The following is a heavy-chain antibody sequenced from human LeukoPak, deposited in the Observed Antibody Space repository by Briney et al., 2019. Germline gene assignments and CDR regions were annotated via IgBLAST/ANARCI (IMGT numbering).Heavy chain of an antibody. CDR2: INHSGST. D-gene: IGHD3-22*01. V-gene: IGHV4-34*01. Sequence: SETLSLTCAVYGGSFSGYYWSWIRQPPGKGLEWIGEINHSGSTNYNPSLKSRVTIPVDTSKNQFSLKLSSVTAADTAVYYCARGPRYYYDSSGITSYFDYWGQGTLVTVSS. J-gene: IGHJ4*02. CDR1: GGSFSGYY. CDR3: ARGPRYYYDSSGITSYFDY.